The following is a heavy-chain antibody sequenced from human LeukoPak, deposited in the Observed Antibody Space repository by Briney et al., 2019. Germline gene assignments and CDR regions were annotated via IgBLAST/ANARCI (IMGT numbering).Heavy chain of an antibody. CDR3: ARDSPYFRGLPPRQLLPFDY. J-gene: IGHJ4*02. V-gene: IGHV1-18*01. CDR2: ISAYNGNT. D-gene: IGHD2-15*01. Sequence: GASVKVSCKASGYTFTSYGISWVRQAPGQGLEWMGWISAYNGNTNYAQKLQGRGTVTTDTSASRAYMELRSLRSDDTAVYYCARDSPYFRGLPPRQLLPFDYWGQGTLVTVSS. CDR1: GYTFTSYG.